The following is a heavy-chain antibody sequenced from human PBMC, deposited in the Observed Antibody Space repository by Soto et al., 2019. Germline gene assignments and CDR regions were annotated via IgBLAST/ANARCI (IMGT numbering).Heavy chain of an antibody. CDR3: ARDPSVAGPGYFDY. CDR1: GGSISSSNW. J-gene: IGHJ4*02. CDR2: IYHSGST. V-gene: IGHV4-4*02. Sequence: SETLSLTCAVSGGSISSSNWWSWVRQPPGKGLEWIGEIYHSGSTNYNPSLKSRVTISVDTSKNQFSLKLTSVTAADTAVYYCARDPSVAGPGYFDYWGQGTLVTVSS. D-gene: IGHD6-19*01.